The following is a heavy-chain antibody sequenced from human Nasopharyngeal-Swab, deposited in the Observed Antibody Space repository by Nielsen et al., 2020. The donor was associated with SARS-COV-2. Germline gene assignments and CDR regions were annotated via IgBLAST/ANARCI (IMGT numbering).Heavy chain of an antibody. Sequence: ASLKVSCKASGYSFTSYYMHWVRQPPGQGLEWMGIINPSGGSTSYAQKFQGRVTMTRDTSTSTVYMELSSLRSEDTAVYYCAREEAVAGRIDYWGQGTLVTVSS. CDR2: INPSGGST. CDR3: AREEAVAGRIDY. J-gene: IGHJ4*02. V-gene: IGHV1-46*01. D-gene: IGHD6-19*01. CDR1: GYSFTSYY.